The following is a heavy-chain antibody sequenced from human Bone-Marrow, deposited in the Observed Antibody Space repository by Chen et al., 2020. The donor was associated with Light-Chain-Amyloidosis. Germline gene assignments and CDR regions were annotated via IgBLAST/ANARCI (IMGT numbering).Heavy chain of an antibody. V-gene: IGHV1-69*01. CDR1: GGTFSSFP. Sequence: QVQLVQSGAEVKKPGSSVKVSCRTSGGTFSSFPIIWVRQAPGQGLEWVGGVIPILDTPTYAQEFQGRVTITADDSTSTAYMELRSLTSEDTAVYFCARVPRVLAAHALDICGQGTIVSVSS. D-gene: IGHD2-15*01. J-gene: IGHJ3*02. CDR2: VIPILDTP. CDR3: ARVPRVLAAHALDI.